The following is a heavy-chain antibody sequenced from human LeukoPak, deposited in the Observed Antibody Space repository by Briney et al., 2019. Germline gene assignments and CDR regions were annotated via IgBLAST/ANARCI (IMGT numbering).Heavy chain of an antibody. CDR1: GLTFSNAY. CDR3: TTGGPHYDGNPLDF. J-gene: IGHJ4*02. D-gene: IGHD4-23*01. CDR2: IKSNVDGGTT. Sequence: PGGSLRLSCAASGLTFSNAYMSWVRQAPGKGLEWVGRIKSNVDGGTTDYAEPVKGRFTISRDDSKNTLYLQMNSLKTEDTAVYYCTTGGPHYDGNPLDFWGRGTLVTVSS. V-gene: IGHV3-15*01.